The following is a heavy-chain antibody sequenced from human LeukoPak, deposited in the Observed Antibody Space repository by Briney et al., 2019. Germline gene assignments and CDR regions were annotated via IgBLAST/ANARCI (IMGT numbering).Heavy chain of an antibody. CDR2: FSSSSDYI. V-gene: IGHV3-21*01. CDR1: GHPYSSYS. D-gene: IGHD1-26*01. J-gene: IGHJ3*01. Sequence: PGGSLRLSCAPSGHPYSSYSMHWPRQATGKALEWVSYFSSSSDYIYYADSVKGRLTTSRDNAKCSLYLQMNSLRAEDTAVYYCARVHSGSYQRTDAFDLWGQGTMVTVSS. CDR3: ARVHSGSYQRTDAFDL.